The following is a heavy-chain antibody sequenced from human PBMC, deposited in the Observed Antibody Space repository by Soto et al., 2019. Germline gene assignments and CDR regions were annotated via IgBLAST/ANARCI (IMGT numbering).Heavy chain of an antibody. CDR2: IDSSTKYT. CDR3: AREYYYAMEV. J-gene: IGHJ6*02. V-gene: IGHV3-11*05. CDR1: GFTFRDYY. Sequence: QVQLVESGGGLVRPGGSLRLSCEASGFTFRDYYMTWFRQAPGKGLEWLSYIDSSTKYTNYADSVKGRFTISRDNAKNSLYLQMNSLRAEDTAVYYCAREYYYAMEVWGQGTMVTVSS.